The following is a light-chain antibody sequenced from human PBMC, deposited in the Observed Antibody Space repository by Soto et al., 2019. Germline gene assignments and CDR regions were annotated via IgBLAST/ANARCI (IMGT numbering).Light chain of an antibody. CDR3: SSYTSSSTYV. CDR1: SSDVGGYSF. J-gene: IGLJ1*01. V-gene: IGLV2-14*01. CDR2: EVS. Sequence: QSVLTQPASVSGSPGQSITISCTGTSSDVGGYSFVSWYQQHPGKAPQLMIYEVSNRPSGVSTRFSGSKSGNTASLTISGLQAEDEADYYCSSYTSSSTYVFGTGTKVTVL.